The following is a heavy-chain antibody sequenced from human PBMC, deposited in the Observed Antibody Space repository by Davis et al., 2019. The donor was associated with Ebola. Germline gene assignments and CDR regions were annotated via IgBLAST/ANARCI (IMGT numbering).Heavy chain of an antibody. CDR2: INPSGGST. CDR3: ARALGPATMVQGVIIDY. CDR1: GYTFTSYA. J-gene: IGHJ4*02. D-gene: IGHD3-10*01. Sequence: ASMKVSCKASGYTFTSYAMNWVRQAPGQGLEWMGIINPSGGSTSYAQKFQGRVTMTRDTSTSTVYMELSSLRSEDTAVYYCARALGPATMVQGVIIDYWGQGTLVTVSS. V-gene: IGHV1-46*01.